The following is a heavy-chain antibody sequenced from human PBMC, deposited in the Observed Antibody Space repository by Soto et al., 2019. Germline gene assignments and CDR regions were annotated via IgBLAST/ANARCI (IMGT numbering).Heavy chain of an antibody. CDR3: AREAYPSAGMDV. V-gene: IGHV3-53*01. D-gene: IGHD2-2*02. Sequence: PGGSLRLSCAASGFIVTNNYMSWVRQAPGKGLEWVSVIYIDGTTFYTGSVKGRFIISRDNSKNTLFLQMNSLRADDTAVYYCAREAYPSAGMDVWGQGTTVTVSS. J-gene: IGHJ6*02. CDR2: IYIDGTT. CDR1: GFIVTNNY.